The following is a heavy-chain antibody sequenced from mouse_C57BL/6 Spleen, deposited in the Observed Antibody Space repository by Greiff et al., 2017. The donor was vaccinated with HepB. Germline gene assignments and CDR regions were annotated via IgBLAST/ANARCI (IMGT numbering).Heavy chain of an antibody. CDR2: INPNNGGT. D-gene: IGHD1-1*01. V-gene: IGHV1-18*01. Sequence: EVQLQQSGPELVKPGASVKIPCKASGYTFTDYNMDWVKQSHGKSLEWIGDINPNNGGTIYNQKFKGKATLTVDKSSSTAYMELRSLTSEDTAVYDCARRYYGSYWYFDVWGTGTTVTVSS. J-gene: IGHJ1*03. CDR1: GYTFTDYN. CDR3: ARRYYGSYWYFDV.